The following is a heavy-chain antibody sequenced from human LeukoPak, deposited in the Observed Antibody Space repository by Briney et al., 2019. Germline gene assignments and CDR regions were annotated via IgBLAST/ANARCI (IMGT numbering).Heavy chain of an antibody. CDR2: ISSSSSYI. CDR3: ARERFGRVAGYDY. Sequence: GGSLGLSCAASGFTFSSYSMNWVRQAPGKGLEWVSSISSSSSYIYYADSVKGRFTISRDNAKNSLYLQMNSLRAEDTAVYYCARERFGRVAGYDYWGQGTLVTVSS. CDR1: GFTFSSYS. J-gene: IGHJ4*02. V-gene: IGHV3-21*01. D-gene: IGHD6-19*01.